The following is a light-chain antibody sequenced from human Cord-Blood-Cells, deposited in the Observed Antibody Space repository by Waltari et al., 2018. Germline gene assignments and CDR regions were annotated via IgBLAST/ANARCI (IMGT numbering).Light chain of an antibody. V-gene: IGLV6-57*01. J-gene: IGLJ7*01. CDR1: RGSIASNY. CDR2: EDN. CDR3: QSYDSSNHAV. Sequence: NFMLTQPHSVSESPGKTVTISCTRRRGSIASNYVQWYQQRPGSSPTTVIYEDNQRPSGVPDRFSGSIDSSSNSASLTISGLKTEDEADYYCQSYDSSNHAVFGGGTQLTVL.